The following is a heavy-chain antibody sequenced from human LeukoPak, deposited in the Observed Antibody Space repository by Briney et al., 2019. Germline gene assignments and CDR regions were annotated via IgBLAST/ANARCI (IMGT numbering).Heavy chain of an antibody. J-gene: IGHJ5*02. CDR2: IYYSGST. Sequence: SETLSLTCTVSGGSISSHYWSWIRQPPGKGLEWIGYIYYSGSTNYNPSLKSRVTISVDTSKNQFSLKLSSVTAADTAVYYCARTRGGAIAAAGTWGNWFDPWGQGTLVTVSS. CDR3: ARTRGGAIAAAGTWGNWFDP. D-gene: IGHD6-13*01. CDR1: GGSISSHY. V-gene: IGHV4-59*11.